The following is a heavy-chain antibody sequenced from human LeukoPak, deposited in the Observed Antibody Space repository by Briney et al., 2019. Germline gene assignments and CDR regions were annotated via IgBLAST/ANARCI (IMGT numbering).Heavy chain of an antibody. Sequence: PGGSLTLSCAASGFTFSSYAMSWVRQAPGKGLEWVSAMSGSGGSTYYADSVKGRFTISRDNSKSTLFLQMNSLRAEDTAVDYCAKDPRVGSRVATPCHWGQGTLVTVSS. CDR3: AKDPRVGSRVATPCH. CDR2: MSGSGGST. V-gene: IGHV3-23*01. CDR1: GFTFSSYA. D-gene: IGHD5-24*01. J-gene: IGHJ4*02.